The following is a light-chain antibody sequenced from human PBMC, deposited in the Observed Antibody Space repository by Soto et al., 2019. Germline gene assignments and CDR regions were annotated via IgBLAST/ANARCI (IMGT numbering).Light chain of an antibody. CDR3: QESFSPLYT. CDR2: AAS. Sequence: DIQLTQSPSSLSASVGDRVTITCRANQTIHNYLNWYQQTPGRAPKLLIYAASNLRGGVPSRFSGGGSGTDFTLTISSLQPEDFATYYCQESFSPLYTFGQGNTLDI. CDR1: QTIHNY. V-gene: IGKV1-39*01. J-gene: IGKJ2*01.